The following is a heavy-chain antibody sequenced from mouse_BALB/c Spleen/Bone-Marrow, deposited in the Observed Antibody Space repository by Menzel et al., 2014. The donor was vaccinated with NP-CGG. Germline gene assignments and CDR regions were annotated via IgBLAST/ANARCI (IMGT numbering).Heavy chain of an antibody. CDR1: GYTFTDYA. Sequence: QVQLQQSGPELVSPGVSVKISCKASGYTFTDYAIHWVKQSHSKRLEWIGIISTYSGNTNYNQKFKGKATMTVDKSSSTAYMELARLTSEDSAIYYCARDISGYARAMDYWGQGTSVTVSS. CDR3: ARDISGYARAMDY. V-gene: IGHV1-67*01. CDR2: ISTYSGNT. D-gene: IGHD3-2*01. J-gene: IGHJ4*01.